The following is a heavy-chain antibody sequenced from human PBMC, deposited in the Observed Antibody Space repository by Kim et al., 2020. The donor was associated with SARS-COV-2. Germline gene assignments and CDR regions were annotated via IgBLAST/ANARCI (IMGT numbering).Heavy chain of an antibody. V-gene: IGHV4-59*08. CDR3: ARQAGGSYYRGFSDDA. CDR2: IYDSGST. Sequence: SETLSLTCTVSGGSISSYYWSWIRQPPGKGLEWIGYIYDSGSTNYNPYLKSRVTISVDTSKNQFSLKRSSVTAADTAVYYCARQAGGSYYRGFSDDA. J-gene: IGHJ3*01. CDR1: GGSISSYY. D-gene: IGHD1-26*01.